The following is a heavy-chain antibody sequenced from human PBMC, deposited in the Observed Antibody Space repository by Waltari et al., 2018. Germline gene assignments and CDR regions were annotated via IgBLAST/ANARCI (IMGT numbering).Heavy chain of an antibody. CDR3: TRNPGY. J-gene: IGHJ4*02. CDR1: DFFFTDYW. Sequence: EVQLVNSGGGLVQPGGSLRLSCAASDFFFTDYWLAWVRQAPGKGLVWVSRMKTDGTSITYADSVKGRFTISRDSAKNTYYLQMNSLRAEDTAVYYCTRNPGYWGQGTLITVSS. V-gene: IGHV3-74*03. CDR2: MKTDGTSI.